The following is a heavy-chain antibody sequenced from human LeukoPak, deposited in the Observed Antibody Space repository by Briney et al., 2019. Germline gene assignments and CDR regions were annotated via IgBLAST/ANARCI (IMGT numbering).Heavy chain of an antibody. J-gene: IGHJ4*02. CDR3: ASGGYYNGFDY. V-gene: IGHV3-23*01. CDR1: GFTFSSYA. D-gene: IGHD3-22*01. Sequence: GGSLRLSCAASGFTFSSYAMSWVRQAPGKGLEWVSAISGSGGSTYYADSVKGRFTISRDNSKNTLYLQMISLRAEDTAVYYCASGGYYNGFDYWGQGTLVTVSS. CDR2: ISGSGGST.